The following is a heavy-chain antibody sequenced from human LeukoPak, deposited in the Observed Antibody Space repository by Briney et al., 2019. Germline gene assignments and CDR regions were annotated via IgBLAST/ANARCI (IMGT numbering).Heavy chain of an antibody. J-gene: IGHJ4*02. Sequence: ASVKVSCKASGYTFTDYYIHWVRQAPGQGLEWMGWINPNSGGTNYAQRFQGRVTMTRDTSISTAYMALSRLRSDDTAVYYRAGVSGRDFDYWGQGTLVTVSS. CDR2: INPNSGGT. CDR3: AGVSGRDFDY. V-gene: IGHV1-2*02. D-gene: IGHD3-10*01. CDR1: GYTFTDYY.